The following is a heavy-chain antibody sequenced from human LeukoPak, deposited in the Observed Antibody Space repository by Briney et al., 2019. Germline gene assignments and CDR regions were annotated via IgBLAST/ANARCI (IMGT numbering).Heavy chain of an antibody. V-gene: IGHV1-18*01. D-gene: IGHD2-21*02. CDR1: GYTFTSYA. CDR2: ISTYSGNT. Sequence: ASVKVSCKPSGYTFTSYALSWVRQAPGQGLEWMGWISTYSGNTNYAQKLQGRITMTIETSTSTAYMELRSLRSDDTAVYYCARGGSRVVTYGNFDYWGQGTLVTVSS. CDR3: ARGGSRVVTYGNFDY. J-gene: IGHJ4*02.